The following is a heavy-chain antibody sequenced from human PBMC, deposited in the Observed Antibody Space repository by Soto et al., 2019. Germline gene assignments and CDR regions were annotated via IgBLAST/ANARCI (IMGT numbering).Heavy chain of an antibody. Sequence: PGGSLRLSCAASGFTFNIYAMSWVRQAPGKGLEWVSAISGSGGGTYYADSVEGRFTISRDNSNNTLYLQTSSLRAEDTAVYYCARDLYYDSSGPEYWGQGTLVTVSS. J-gene: IGHJ4*02. CDR2: ISGSGGGT. V-gene: IGHV3-23*01. CDR1: GFTFNIYA. CDR3: ARDLYYDSSGPEY. D-gene: IGHD3-22*01.